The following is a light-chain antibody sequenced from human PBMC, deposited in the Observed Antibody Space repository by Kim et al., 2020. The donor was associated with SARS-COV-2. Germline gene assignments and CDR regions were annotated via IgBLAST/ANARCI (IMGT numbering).Light chain of an antibody. V-gene: IGLV6-57*02. Sequence: KKVTISCTGSSGSIASNDVQWYQQRPGSAPTTVIYEDNQRPSGVPDRFSGSIDSSSNSASLTISGLKTEDEADYYCQSYDSSNLWVFGGGTQLTVL. J-gene: IGLJ3*02. CDR1: SGSIASND. CDR2: EDN. CDR3: QSYDSSNLWV.